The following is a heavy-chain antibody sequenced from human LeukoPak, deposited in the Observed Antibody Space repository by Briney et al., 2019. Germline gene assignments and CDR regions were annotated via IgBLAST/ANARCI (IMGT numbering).Heavy chain of an antibody. CDR1: GFTFSSYG. CDR2: TSYDGINK. D-gene: IGHD7-27*01. CDR3: AMGTYFYGVDV. J-gene: IGHJ6*02. V-gene: IGHV3-30*03. Sequence: PGRSLRLSCAASGFTFSSYGMHWVRRAPGKGLGWVAGTSYDGINKYYADSVKGRFTISRDNSKNTLYLQMNSLRAEDTAVYYCAMGTYFYGVDVWGQGTTVTVSS.